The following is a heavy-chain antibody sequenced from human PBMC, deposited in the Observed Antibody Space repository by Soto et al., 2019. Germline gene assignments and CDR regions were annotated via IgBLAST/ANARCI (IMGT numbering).Heavy chain of an antibody. CDR2: ISYDGSNK. D-gene: IGHD3-9*01. J-gene: IGHJ4*02. CDR1: GFTFSSYG. Sequence: GGSLRLSCAASGFTFSSYGMHWVRQAPGKGLEWVAVISYDGSNKYYADSVKGRFTISRDNSKNTLYLQMNSLRAEDTAVYYCAKEHDNYDILTGSKDYWGQGTLVTVSS. CDR3: AKEHDNYDILTGSKDY. V-gene: IGHV3-30*18.